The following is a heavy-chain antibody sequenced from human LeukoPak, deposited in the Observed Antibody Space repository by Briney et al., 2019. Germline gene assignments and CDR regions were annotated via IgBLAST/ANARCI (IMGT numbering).Heavy chain of an antibody. V-gene: IGHV4-4*07. J-gene: IGHJ4*02. CDR2: IYTTGST. D-gene: IGHD5-18*01. CDR1: GGSFSGYY. Sequence: PSETLSLTCAVYGGSFSGYYWSWIRQPAGKGLEWIGRIYTTGSTNYNPSLKSRVTMSVDTSKNQFSLKLSSVTAADTAVYYCAREVQLWLPFDYWGQGTVVTVSS. CDR3: AREVQLWLPFDY.